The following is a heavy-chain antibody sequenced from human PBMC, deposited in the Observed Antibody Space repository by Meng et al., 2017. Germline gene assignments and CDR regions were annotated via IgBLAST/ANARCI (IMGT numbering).Heavy chain of an antibody. Sequence: QVQRVRFGAEVEKPGASVTVSCKSSGYTFISYTIHWVRQAPGQSLAWMGWIKSANGDAKYSQKFQGRLTLTRDTSASTAYLELSSLTFEDTAVYYCARGTGSSWFDPWGQGTLVTVSS. CDR2: IKSANGDA. CDR1: GYTFISYT. J-gene: IGHJ5*02. V-gene: IGHV1-3*01. D-gene: IGHD6-13*01. CDR3: ARGTGSSWFDP.